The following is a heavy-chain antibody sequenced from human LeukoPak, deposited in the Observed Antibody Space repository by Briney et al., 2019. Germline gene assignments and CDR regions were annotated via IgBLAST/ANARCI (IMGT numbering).Heavy chain of an antibody. CDR3: AISTVTIAAAGIDY. J-gene: IGHJ4*02. V-gene: IGHV3-23*01. CDR2: ISGSGDGT. Sequence: GGSLRLSCAASGFPFSSYALGWVRQPPGKGLEWVSAISGSGDGTYYADPVRGRFTISRDGSRNTLFLQMNNLRVEDTAVYYCAISTVTIAAAGIDYWGQGTLVTVSS. D-gene: IGHD6-13*01. CDR1: GFPFSSYA.